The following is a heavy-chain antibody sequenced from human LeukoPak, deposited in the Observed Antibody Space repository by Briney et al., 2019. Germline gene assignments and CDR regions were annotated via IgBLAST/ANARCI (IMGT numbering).Heavy chain of an antibody. CDR2: ISDSGGST. CDR3: ARDTKFGVGARGRFDY. Sequence: GGSLRLSCAASGFTFSTYAMSWVRQAPGKGLEWVSTISDSGGSTYNADSVKGRFTISRDNSKNTLYLQMNSLRAEDTAVYYCARDTKFGVGARGRFDYWGQGTLVTVSS. J-gene: IGHJ4*02. CDR1: GFTFSTYA. V-gene: IGHV3-23*01. D-gene: IGHD3-3*01.